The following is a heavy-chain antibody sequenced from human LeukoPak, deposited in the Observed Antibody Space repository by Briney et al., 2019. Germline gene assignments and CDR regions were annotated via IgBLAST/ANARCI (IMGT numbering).Heavy chain of an antibody. CDR1: GYPFDNFG. Sequence: ASVKVSCKASGYPFDNFGLTWVRQAPGQGLEWMVWISAYNGNTHYAQKFRGRLTMTTDTSTTTAYLELRSLKSDDTAVYYCARDRLGGDLTGESLYWGQGTLVTVSS. J-gene: IGHJ4*02. V-gene: IGHV1-18*01. D-gene: IGHD4-17*01. CDR3: ARDRLGGDLTGESLY. CDR2: ISAYNGNT.